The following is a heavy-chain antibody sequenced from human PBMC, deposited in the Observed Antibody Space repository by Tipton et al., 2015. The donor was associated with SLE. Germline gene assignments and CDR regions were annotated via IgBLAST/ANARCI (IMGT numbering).Heavy chain of an antibody. CDR3: ARVDSGRMFLGAFDI. V-gene: IGHV4-61*09. D-gene: IGHD3-16*01. J-gene: IGHJ3*02. CDR2: IHSHDGTT. Sequence: TLSLTCTVSGGSISSDSYYWTWIRQPAGKGLEWIGHIHSHDGTTNYIPSLKSRITISLDASKKRFSLKLSSVTAADTAVYYCARVDSGRMFLGAFDIWGQGTLVTVSS. CDR1: GGSISSDSYY.